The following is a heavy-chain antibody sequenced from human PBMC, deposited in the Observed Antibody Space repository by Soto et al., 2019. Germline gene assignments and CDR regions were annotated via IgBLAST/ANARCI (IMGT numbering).Heavy chain of an antibody. CDR2: IYPGDSDT. CDR3: ARLLYDFWSGYYTHPSPFDY. D-gene: IGHD3-3*01. V-gene: IGHV5-51*01. Sequence: ESLKISCKGSGYSFTSYWIGWVRQMPGKGLEWMGIIYPGDSDTRYSPSFQGQVTISADKSISTAYLQWSSLKASDTAMYYCARLLYDFWSGYYTHPSPFDYWGQGTLVTVSS. J-gene: IGHJ4*02. CDR1: GYSFTSYW.